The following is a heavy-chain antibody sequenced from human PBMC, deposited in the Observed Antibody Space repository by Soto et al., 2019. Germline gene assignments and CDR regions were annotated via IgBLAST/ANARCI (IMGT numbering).Heavy chain of an antibody. CDR2: IWYDGNNK. D-gene: IGHD2-8*02. Sequence: QVQLVESGGGVVQPGRSLRLSCAASGFTFSGHGMHWVRQAPGKGLEWVGVIWYDGNNKCYADSVKGRFTISRDNSKNTLYLQMNGLRAEDTAVYCCARDADTGGYFDDSDYWGQGTLVTVSS. CDR1: GFTFSGHG. CDR3: ARDADTGGYFDDSDY. J-gene: IGHJ4*02. V-gene: IGHV3-33*01.